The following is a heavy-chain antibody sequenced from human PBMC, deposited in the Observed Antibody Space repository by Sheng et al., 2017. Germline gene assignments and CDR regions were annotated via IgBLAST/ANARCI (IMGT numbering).Heavy chain of an antibody. J-gene: IGHJ4*02. CDR2: IDGPTLAT. CDR1: GLSFSSSW. CDR3: AVWLQAHFDY. Sequence: EVQLVESGGGLVQPGGSLRLSCAASGLSFSSSWMHWVRQAPGKGLEWVSTIDGPTLATHYADSVRGRFTISRDNSKDTLYLQMNTLRAEDTAVYFCAVWLQAHFDYWGQGTLVTVSS. D-gene: IGHD5-12*01. V-gene: IGHV3-23*04.